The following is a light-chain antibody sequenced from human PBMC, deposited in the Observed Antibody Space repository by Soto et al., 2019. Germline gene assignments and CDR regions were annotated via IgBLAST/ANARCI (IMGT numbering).Light chain of an antibody. CDR1: STDFVGYNR. V-gene: IGLV2-18*02. Sequence: QSALTQPPSVSGSPGQSVTISCTGTSTDFVGYNRVSWYQQPPGTAPKLMIYDVSNRPSGASNRFSGSKSGNTASLTISGLQAEDEADYYCSSFTNTYSYVFGTGTKVTVL. J-gene: IGLJ1*01. CDR3: SSFTNTYSYV. CDR2: DVS.